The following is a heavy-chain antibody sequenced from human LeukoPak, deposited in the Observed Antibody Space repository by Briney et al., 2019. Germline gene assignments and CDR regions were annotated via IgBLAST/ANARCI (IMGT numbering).Heavy chain of an antibody. J-gene: IGHJ4*02. V-gene: IGHV1-2*02. CDR2: INPNSGGT. Sequence: ASVKVSCKASGYTFTGYYMHWVRRAPGQGLEWMGWINPNSGGTNYAQKFQGRVTMTRDTSISTAYMELSRLRSDDTAVYYCALPRLYCSGGSCYSSDYWGQGTLVTVSS. CDR1: GYTFTGYY. CDR3: ALPRLYCSGGSCYSSDY. D-gene: IGHD2-15*01.